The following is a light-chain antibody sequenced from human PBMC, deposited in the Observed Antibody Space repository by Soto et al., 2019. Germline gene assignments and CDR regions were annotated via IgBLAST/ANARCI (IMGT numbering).Light chain of an antibody. Sequence: EIVMTQSPATLSVSPGERATLSCRASQSVSSNLAWYQQKPGQTPRLLIYDASKRATGIPGRFSGSGSGTDFTLTISSLEPEDFAVYYCQQRSNWPPALSFGGGTKVDIK. V-gene: IGKV3-11*01. CDR1: QSVSSN. CDR3: QQRSNWPPALS. J-gene: IGKJ4*01. CDR2: DAS.